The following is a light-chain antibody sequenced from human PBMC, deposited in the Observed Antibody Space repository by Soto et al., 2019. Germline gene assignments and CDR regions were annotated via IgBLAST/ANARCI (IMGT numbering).Light chain of an antibody. V-gene: IGKV3-11*01. Sequence: EIVLTQSPATLSLSPGGRATLSCRASQGVSTYLAWYQQKPGQAPRLLIYDAFNRATGVPARFRGSGSGTDFTLTINSLQADDFATYYCQQHNSFSITFGQGTRLE. CDR1: QGVSTY. J-gene: IGKJ5*01. CDR3: QQHNSFSIT. CDR2: DAF.